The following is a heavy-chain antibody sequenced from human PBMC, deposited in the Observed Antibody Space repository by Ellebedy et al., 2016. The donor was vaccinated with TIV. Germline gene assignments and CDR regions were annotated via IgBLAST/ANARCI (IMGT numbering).Heavy chain of an antibody. CDR2: VRGGGSNI. CDR1: GFPFSRYS. V-gene: IGHV3-48*02. D-gene: IGHD4-23*01. J-gene: IGHJ4*02. Sequence: GESLKISCAVSGFPFSRYSMNWVRQAPGKGLEWVSYVRGGGSNIKYADSVKGRFTISRDSGKNSLYLQVNSLRDEDTAVYYCARDIRWAFDHWGQGALVTVSS. CDR3: ARDIRWAFDH.